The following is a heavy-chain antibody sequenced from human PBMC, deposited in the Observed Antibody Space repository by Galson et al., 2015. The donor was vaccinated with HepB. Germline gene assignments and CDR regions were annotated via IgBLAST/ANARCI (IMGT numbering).Heavy chain of an antibody. J-gene: IGHJ4*02. CDR2: ISGSGGST. V-gene: IGHV3-23*01. D-gene: IGHD3-10*01. Sequence: SLRLSCAASGFTFSSYAMSWVRQAPGKGLEWVSAISGSGGSTYYADSVKGRFTISRDNSKNTLYLQMNSLRAEDTAVYYCAKDLGLCVLGETCTDYWGQGTLVTVSS. CDR3: AKDLGLCVLGETCTDY. CDR1: GFTFSSYA.